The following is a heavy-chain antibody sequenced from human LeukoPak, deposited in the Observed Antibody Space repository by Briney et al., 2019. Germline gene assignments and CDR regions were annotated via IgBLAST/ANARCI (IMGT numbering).Heavy chain of an antibody. CDR3: ARVRELLGYYYYMDV. CDR2: ISSSGSTI. J-gene: IGHJ6*03. D-gene: IGHD1-26*01. Sequence: GGSLRLSCAASGFTFSSYEMNWVRQAPGKGLEGLSYISSSGSTIYYADSVKGRFTISRDNAKNTLYLQMNSLRAEDTAVYYCARVRELLGYYYYMDVWGKGTTVTVSS. V-gene: IGHV3-48*03. CDR1: GFTFSSYE.